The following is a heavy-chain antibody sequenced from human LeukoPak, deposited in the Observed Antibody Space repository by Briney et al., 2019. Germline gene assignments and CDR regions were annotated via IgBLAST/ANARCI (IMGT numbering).Heavy chain of an antibody. CDR2: INHSGST. CDR1: GGSFSGYY. CDR3: ARPHYYYGSGSYYRY. D-gene: IGHD3-10*01. J-gene: IGHJ4*02. V-gene: IGHV4-34*01. Sequence: PSETLSLTCAVYGGSFSGYYWSWIRQPPGKGLEWIGEINHSGSTNYNPSLKSRVTISVDTSKNQFSLKLSSVTAADTAVYYCARPHYYYGSGSYYRYWGQGTLVTVSS.